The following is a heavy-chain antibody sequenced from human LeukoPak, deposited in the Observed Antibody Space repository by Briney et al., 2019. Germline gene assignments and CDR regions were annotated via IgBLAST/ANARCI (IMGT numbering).Heavy chain of an antibody. CDR3: AGGYGSGSYFDY. CDR2: ISSSSSYI. CDR1: GFTFSDYY. Sequence: GGSLRLSCGASGFTFSDYYMSWIRQAPGKGLEWVSHISSSSSYIYYADSVKGRFTISRDNAKNSLYLQMNSLRAEDTAVYYCAGGYGSGSYFDYWGQGTLVTVSS. D-gene: IGHD3-10*01. J-gene: IGHJ4*02. V-gene: IGHV3-11*06.